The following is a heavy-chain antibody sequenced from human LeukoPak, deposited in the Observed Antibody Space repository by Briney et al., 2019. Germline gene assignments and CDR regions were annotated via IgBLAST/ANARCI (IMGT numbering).Heavy chain of an antibody. V-gene: IGHV4-61*08. Sequence: SETLSLTCTVSGASVSSGDYHWSWVRQAPGKGLEWIGHNGDPSYNPSLKSRVVISIDTSRNQFSLRLNSVTAADTATYFCVTYYVNGGGRGHWGPGALVTVSS. CDR1: GASVSSGDYH. J-gene: IGHJ4*02. CDR2: HNGDP. D-gene: IGHD3-16*01. CDR3: VTYYVNGGGRGH.